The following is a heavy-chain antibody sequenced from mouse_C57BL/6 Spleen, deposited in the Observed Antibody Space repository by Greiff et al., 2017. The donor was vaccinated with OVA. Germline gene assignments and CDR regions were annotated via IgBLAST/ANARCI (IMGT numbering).Heavy chain of an antibody. V-gene: IGHV10-1*01. CDR1: GFSFNTYA. J-gene: IGHJ1*03. Sequence: EVKLVESGGGLVQPKGSLKLSCAASGFSFNTYAMNWVRQAPGKGLEWVARIRSKSNNYATYYADSVKDRFTISRDDSESMLYLQMNNLKTEDTAMYYCVRDYYGSSSYFDVWGTGTTVTVSS. D-gene: IGHD1-1*01. CDR2: IRSKSNNYAT. CDR3: VRDYYGSSSYFDV.